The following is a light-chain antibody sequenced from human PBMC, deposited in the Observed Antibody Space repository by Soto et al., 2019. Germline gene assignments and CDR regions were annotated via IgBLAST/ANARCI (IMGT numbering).Light chain of an antibody. V-gene: IGKV3-20*01. CDR2: SVS. CDR1: QSVSSN. Sequence: EIVMTQSPATLSVSPWEGATLSCRASQSVSSNLAWYQQKPGQAPRLLIYSVSSRATGIPDRFSGSGSGTDFTLTISRLEPEDFAMYYCLHHGSSLWTFGQGTKVDI. J-gene: IGKJ1*01. CDR3: LHHGSSLWT.